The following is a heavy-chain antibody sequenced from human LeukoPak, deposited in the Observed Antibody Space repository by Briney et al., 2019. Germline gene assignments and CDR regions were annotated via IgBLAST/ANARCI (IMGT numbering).Heavy chain of an antibody. D-gene: IGHD3-10*01. CDR1: GGSISSSSYY. CDR3: ARDRIYGSGSDHFDY. J-gene: IGHJ4*02. Sequence: SETLSLTCTVSGGSISSSSYYWGWIRQPPGKGLEWIGSMYYSGSTYYNPSLKSRVTISVDTSKNHFSLKLSSVTAADTAVYYCARDRIYGSGSDHFDYWGQGTLVTVSS. CDR2: MYYSGST. V-gene: IGHV4-39*07.